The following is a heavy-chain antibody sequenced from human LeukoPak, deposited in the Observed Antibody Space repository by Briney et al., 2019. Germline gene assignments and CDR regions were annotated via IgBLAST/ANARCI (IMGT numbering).Heavy chain of an antibody. Sequence: SETLSLTCTASGGSISSYYWSWIRQPPGKGLEWIGYIYYSGSTNYNPSLKSRVTISVDTSKNQFSLKLSSVTAADTAVYYCASSLEWLLKFDPWGQGTLVTVSS. CDR2: IYYSGST. D-gene: IGHD3-3*01. J-gene: IGHJ5*02. CDR1: GGSISSYY. V-gene: IGHV4-59*01. CDR3: ASSLEWLLKFDP.